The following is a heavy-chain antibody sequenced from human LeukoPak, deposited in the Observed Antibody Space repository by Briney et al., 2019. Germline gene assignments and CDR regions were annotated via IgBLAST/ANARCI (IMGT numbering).Heavy chain of an antibody. CDR1: GFTFSSYS. Sequence: NPGGSLRLSCAASGFTFSSYSMNWVRQAPGKGLEWVSSISSISSYTYHADSVKGRFTISRDNAKNSLYLQMNSLRAEDTAVYFCARGTTGGYSPSHWGQGTLVTVSS. D-gene: IGHD5-12*01. J-gene: IGHJ4*02. CDR2: ISSISSYT. V-gene: IGHV3-21*01. CDR3: ARGTTGGYSPSH.